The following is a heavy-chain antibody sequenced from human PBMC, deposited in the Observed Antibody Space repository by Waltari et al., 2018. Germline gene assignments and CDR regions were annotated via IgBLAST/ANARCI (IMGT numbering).Heavy chain of an antibody. J-gene: IGHJ6*02. CDR2: FDPEDGET. CDR1: GYTLTELS. CDR3: ATDLYSSSLYVSYGMDV. Sequence: QVQLVQSGAEVKKPGASVKVSCKVSGYTLTELSMHWVRQAHGKGLEWMGGFDPEDGETIYAQKFQGRVTMTEDTSTDTAYMELSSLRSEDTAVYYCATDLYSSSLYVSYGMDVWGQGTTVTVSS. V-gene: IGHV1-24*01. D-gene: IGHD6-13*01.